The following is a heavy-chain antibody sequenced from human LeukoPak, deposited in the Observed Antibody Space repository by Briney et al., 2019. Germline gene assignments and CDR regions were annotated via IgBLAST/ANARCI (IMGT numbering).Heavy chain of an antibody. Sequence: GGSLRLSCAASGFTFSSYGMHWVCQAPGKGLEWVAFIRYDGSNKYYADSVKGRFTISRDNSKNTLYLQMNSLRAEDTAVYYCAKALSLVPAALNYFDYWGQGTLVTVSS. J-gene: IGHJ4*02. V-gene: IGHV3-30*02. CDR1: GFTFSSYG. D-gene: IGHD2-2*01. CDR2: IRYDGSNK. CDR3: AKALSLVPAALNYFDY.